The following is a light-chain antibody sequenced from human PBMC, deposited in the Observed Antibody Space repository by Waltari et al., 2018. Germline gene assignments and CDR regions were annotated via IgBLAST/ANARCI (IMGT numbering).Light chain of an antibody. J-gene: IGLJ2*01. CDR3: SSYISSSTLEL. CDR2: DVS. CDR1: SSDVGAYNY. Sequence: QSALTQPASVSGCPGQSLTISGTGISSDVGAYNYVSWYQQHPGKAPKLMIYDVSNRPSGVSNRFSGSKSGNTASLTISGLQAEDEADYYCSSYISSSTLELFGGGTSLTVL. V-gene: IGLV2-14*03.